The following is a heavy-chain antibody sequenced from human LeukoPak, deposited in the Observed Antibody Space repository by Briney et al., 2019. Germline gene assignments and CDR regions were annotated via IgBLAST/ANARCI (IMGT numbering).Heavy chain of an antibody. CDR1: GYTSTGYN. V-gene: IGHV1-2*02. J-gene: IGHJ4*02. D-gene: IGHD2-2*02. CDR2: INPNSGGT. CDR3: AIDEDIVVVPAAIPGAY. Sequence: ASLKVSCEASGYTSTGYNIQAVRQAPGQGREWMGWINPNSGGTNYAQKFQGRVTMTRDTSISTAYMELSRLRSDDTAVYYCAIDEDIVVVPAAIPGAYWGQGTLVTVSS.